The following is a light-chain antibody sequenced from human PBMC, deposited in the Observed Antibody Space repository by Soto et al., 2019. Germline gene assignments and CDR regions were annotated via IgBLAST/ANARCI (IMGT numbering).Light chain of an antibody. V-gene: IGLV2-8*01. J-gene: IGLJ2*01. Sequence: QSALTQPPSASGSPGPSVTIPCTGTSSDVGGYNSVSWYQQHPGKVPKLMIYEVSKRPSGVPDRFSGSKSGNTASLTVSGLQAEDEADYYCSSYAGSNNLVFGGGTKLTVL. CDR3: SSYAGSNNLV. CDR2: EVS. CDR1: SSDVGGYNS.